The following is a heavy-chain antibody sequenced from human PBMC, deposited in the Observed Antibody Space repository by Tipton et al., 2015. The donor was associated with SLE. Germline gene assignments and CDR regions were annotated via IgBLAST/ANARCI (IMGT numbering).Heavy chain of an antibody. D-gene: IGHD3-10*01. CDR1: GFTFSNNW. V-gene: IGHV3-7*01. CDR2: IKPDGSEE. CDR3: ARVPFGEAHLDY. Sequence: SLRLSCAASGFTFSNNWMTWVRQAPGKGLEWVAHIKPDGSEEFYVDSVRGRFIISRDNAKSSLSLQMNSLNAEDTAVYYCARVPFGEAHLDYWGQGTLVTVSS. J-gene: IGHJ4*02.